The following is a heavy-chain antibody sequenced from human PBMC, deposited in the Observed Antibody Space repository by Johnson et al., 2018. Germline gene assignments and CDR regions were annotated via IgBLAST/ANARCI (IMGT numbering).Heavy chain of an antibody. Sequence: VQLVESGGGLVQPGRSLSLSCAASGFTFDDYAMHWVRQAPGKGLEWVSGISWNSGSIGDADSVKGRFTISRDNAKNSLYLQMNSLRAEDTALYYCAKDRPDDSSGYYPLGAFDIWGQGTMVTVSS. CDR1: GFTFDDYA. J-gene: IGHJ3*02. CDR3: AKDRPDDSSGYYPLGAFDI. D-gene: IGHD3-22*01. CDR2: ISWNSGSI. V-gene: IGHV3-9*01.